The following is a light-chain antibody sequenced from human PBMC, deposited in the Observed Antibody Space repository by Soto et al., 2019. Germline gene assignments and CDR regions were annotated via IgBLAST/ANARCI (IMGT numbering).Light chain of an antibody. CDR1: QSVSSSY. V-gene: IGKV3-20*01. J-gene: IGKJ1*01. Sequence: EIVLTQSPGTLSLSPGERATLSCRASQSVSSSYLAWYQQKPGQAPRLLIYGASSRATGIPDRFSGSGSGTDFTLTISRLEPEDFAVDYCQQYGSSPTFGQGTKVELK. CDR3: QQYGSSPT. CDR2: GAS.